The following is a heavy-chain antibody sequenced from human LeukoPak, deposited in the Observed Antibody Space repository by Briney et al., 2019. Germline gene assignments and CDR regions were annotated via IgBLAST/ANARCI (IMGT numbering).Heavy chain of an antibody. Sequence: PGGSLRLSCAASGFTVSSNYMSWVRQAPGKGLEWVSVIYSGGSTYYADSVKGRFTISRDNSKNTLYLQMNSLRAEDTAVYYCARSRGWSEMATKSGARGGFLGFDYWGQGTLATVSS. J-gene: IGHJ4*02. CDR1: GFTVSSNY. CDR2: IYSGGST. V-gene: IGHV3-53*01. CDR3: ARSRGWSEMATKSGARGGFLGFDY. D-gene: IGHD5-24*01.